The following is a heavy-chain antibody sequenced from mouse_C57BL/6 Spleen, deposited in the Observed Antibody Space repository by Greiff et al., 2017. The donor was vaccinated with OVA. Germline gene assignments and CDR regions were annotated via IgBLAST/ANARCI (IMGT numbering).Heavy chain of an antibody. CDR3: ARHYDYDGFAY. Sequence: VQLQQSGPGLVKPSQSLSLTCSVTGYSITSGYYWNWIRQFPGNKLEWMGYISYDGSNNYNPSLKNRISITRDTSKNQFFLKLNSVTTEDTATYYCARHYDYDGFAYWGQGTLVTVSA. CDR2: ISYDGSN. CDR1: GYSITSGYY. V-gene: IGHV3-6*01. J-gene: IGHJ3*01. D-gene: IGHD2-4*01.